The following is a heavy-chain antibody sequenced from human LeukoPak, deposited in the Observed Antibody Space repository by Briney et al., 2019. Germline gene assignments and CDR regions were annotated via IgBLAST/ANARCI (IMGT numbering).Heavy chain of an antibody. V-gene: IGHV1-69*05. Sequence: SVKLSCKASGGTFSSYAISWVRQARGQGLEWMGGIIPIFGTANYAQKFQGRVTITTDESTSTAYMELSSLRSEDTAVYYCARGMSGIAARRGSHWFDPWGQGTLVTVSS. D-gene: IGHD6-6*01. CDR2: IIPIFGTA. J-gene: IGHJ5*02. CDR3: ARGMSGIAARRGSHWFDP. CDR1: GGTFSSYA.